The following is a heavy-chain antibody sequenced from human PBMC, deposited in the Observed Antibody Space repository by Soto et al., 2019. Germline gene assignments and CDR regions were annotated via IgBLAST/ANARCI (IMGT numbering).Heavy chain of an antibody. D-gene: IGHD2-2*01. CDR3: ARVVPGAEAWFGS. V-gene: IGHV1-18*01. CDR1: GYTFSNYG. CDR2: ISLYSDGT. Sequence: ASVKVSCKTSGYTFSNYGITWVRQAPGQPLEWLGWISLYSDGTNYAQKFQGRVSMTTDTSTTTAYMELRSLRSDDTAVYYCARVVPGAEAWFGSWGQGTLVTVSS. J-gene: IGHJ5*01.